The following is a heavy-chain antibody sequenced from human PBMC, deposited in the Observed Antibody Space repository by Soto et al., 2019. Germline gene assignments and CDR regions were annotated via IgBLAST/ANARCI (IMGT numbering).Heavy chain of an antibody. V-gene: IGHV1-18*04. CDR2: ISAYNGNR. CDR3: ARAGHYGDDDAFDM. CDR1: GYTFTNYA. D-gene: IGHD2-21*02. Sequence: QVQLVQSGAEVKKPGASVKVSCRASGYTFTNYAVNWVRQAPGQGLEWMGWISAYNGNRDYAQKFQGRVSMTTDTSTSTAYMELRSLISDDSAVYYCARAGHYGDDDAFDMWGLGTMVIVSS. J-gene: IGHJ3*02.